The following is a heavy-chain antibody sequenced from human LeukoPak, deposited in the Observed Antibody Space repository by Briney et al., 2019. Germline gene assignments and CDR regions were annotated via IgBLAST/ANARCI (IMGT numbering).Heavy chain of an antibody. CDR2: IIPIFGTA. J-gene: IGHJ4*02. CDR1: GGTFSSYA. Sequence: ASVKVSCKASGGTFSSYAISWVRQAPGQGLEWMGGIIPIFGTANYAQKFQGRVTITADESTSTAYMELRSLRSDDTAVYYCARMNRVLLWFGESDPFDYWGQGTLVTVSS. V-gene: IGHV1-69*13. D-gene: IGHD3-10*01. CDR3: ARMNRVLLWFGESDPFDY.